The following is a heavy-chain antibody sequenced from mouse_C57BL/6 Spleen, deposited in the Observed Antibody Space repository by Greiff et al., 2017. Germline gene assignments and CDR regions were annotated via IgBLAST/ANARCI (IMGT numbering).Heavy chain of an antibody. J-gene: IGHJ4*01. V-gene: IGHV1-53*01. D-gene: IGHD1-1*01. Sequence: QVQLKQPGTELVKPGASVKLSCKASGYTFTSYWMHWVKQRPGQGLEWIGNINPSNGGTNYNEKFKSKATLTVDKSSSTAYMQLSSLTSEDSAVYYCAREGVGYYYGSSPYAMDYWGQGTSVTVSS. CDR3: AREGVGYYYGSSPYAMDY. CDR2: INPSNGGT. CDR1: GYTFTSYW.